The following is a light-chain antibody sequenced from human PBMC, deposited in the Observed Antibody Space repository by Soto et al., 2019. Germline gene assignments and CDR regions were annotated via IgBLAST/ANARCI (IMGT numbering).Light chain of an antibody. J-gene: IGKJ1*01. V-gene: IGKV1-17*01. CDR1: QSISTY. CDR3: LQLNTYPWT. Sequence: DIQMTQSPSSLSASVGDRVTITCRASQSISTYLHWYQQKPGKAPKRLIYAASTLQSGVPSRFSGSGSGTEFTLTISSLQPEDVATYYCLQLNTYPWTFGQGTKVDIK. CDR2: AAS.